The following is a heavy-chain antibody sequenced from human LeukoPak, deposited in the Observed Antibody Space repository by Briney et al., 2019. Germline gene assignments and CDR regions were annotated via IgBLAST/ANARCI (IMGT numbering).Heavy chain of an antibody. J-gene: IGHJ4*02. CDR3: AKDVGYSHGYSFDY. CDR2: IYSGGSA. CDR1: GFTVSSKY. D-gene: IGHD5-18*01. V-gene: IGHV3-66*01. Sequence: GGSLRLSCAVSGFTVSSKYMSWVRQAPGKGLEWVSVIYSGGSAYYADSVKGRFTISRDNSKNTLYLQMNSLRAEDTAVYYCAKDVGYSHGYSFDYWGQGAQVTVSS.